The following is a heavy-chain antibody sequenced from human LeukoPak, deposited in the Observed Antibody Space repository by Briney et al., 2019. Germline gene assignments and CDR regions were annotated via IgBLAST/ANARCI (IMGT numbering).Heavy chain of an antibody. CDR2: IWYDGSNK. D-gene: IGHD3-22*01. Sequence: GRSLRLSCAASGFTFSSYGMHWVRQAPGKGLEWVAVIWYDGSNKYYADSVKGRFTISRDNSKNTLYRQMNSLRAEDTAVYYCARTQGSGYWPEVDYWGQGTLVTVSS. V-gene: IGHV3-33*01. J-gene: IGHJ4*02. CDR3: ARTQGSGYWPEVDY. CDR1: GFTFSSYG.